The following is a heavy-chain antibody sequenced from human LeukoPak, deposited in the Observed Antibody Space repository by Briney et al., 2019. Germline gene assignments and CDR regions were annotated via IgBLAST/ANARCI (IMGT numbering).Heavy chain of an antibody. D-gene: IGHD1-7*01. CDR3: ARGVELLAANTLAY. Sequence: GGSLRLSCAASGFTVITNDMTWVRQAPGKGLEWVSVLYSDGNTKYADSVQGRFTISRDNSKNTLYLEMNSLSPDDTAVYYCARGVELLAANTLAYWVQGTLVTVSS. V-gene: IGHV3-53*01. CDR1: GFTVITND. J-gene: IGHJ4*02. CDR2: LYSDGNT.